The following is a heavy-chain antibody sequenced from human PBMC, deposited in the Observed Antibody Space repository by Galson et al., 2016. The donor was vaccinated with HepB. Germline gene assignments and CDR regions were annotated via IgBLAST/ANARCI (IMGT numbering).Heavy chain of an antibody. CDR2: ISSSSLYI. CDR3: ARWSRGTGSSLDF. V-gene: IGHV3-21*06. Sequence: SLRLSCAASGFNFSTFTVNWVRQVPGKGLEWVLSISSSSLYIYYADSLRGRFTVSRDNSKNSLFLQMNSLGAEDTAIYYCARWSRGTGSSLDFWGQGTLVTVSS. D-gene: IGHD3-10*01. CDR1: GFNFSTFT. J-gene: IGHJ4*02.